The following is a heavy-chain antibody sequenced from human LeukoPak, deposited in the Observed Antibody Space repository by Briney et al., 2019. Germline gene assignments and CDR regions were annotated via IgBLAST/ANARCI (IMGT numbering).Heavy chain of an antibody. Sequence: GGSLRLSCAASGFTFSSYSMNWVRQAPGKGLEWVSSISSSSSYIYYADSVKGRFTISRDNAKNSLYLQMNSLRAEDTAVYYCARERLWERQFSQRYYYYYGMDVWGQGTTVTVSS. CDR3: ARERLWERQFSQRYYYYYGMDV. CDR2: ISSSSSYI. V-gene: IGHV3-21*01. J-gene: IGHJ6*02. D-gene: IGHD1-26*01. CDR1: GFTFSSYS.